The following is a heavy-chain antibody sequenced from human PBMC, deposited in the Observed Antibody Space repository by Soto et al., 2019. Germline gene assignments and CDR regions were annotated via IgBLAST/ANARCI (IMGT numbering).Heavy chain of an antibody. CDR2: IIPIFGTA. CDR1: GGTFSSYA. CDR3: ARWLRITLVRGVSNYYYYYGMDV. Sequence: QVQLVQSGAEVKKPGSSVKVSCKASGGTFSSYAISWVRQAPGQGLEWMGGIIPIFGTANYAQKFQGRVTITAAKSTSTAYTELSSMRSEDTAVYYCARWLRITLVRGVSNYYYYYGMDVWVQGTTVTVS. V-gene: IGHV1-69*06. J-gene: IGHJ6*02. D-gene: IGHD3-10*01.